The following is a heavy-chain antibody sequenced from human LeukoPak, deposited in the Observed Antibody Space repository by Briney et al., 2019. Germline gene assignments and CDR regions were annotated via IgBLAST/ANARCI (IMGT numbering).Heavy chain of an antibody. CDR1: GYSISSGYY. V-gene: IGHV4-38-2*02. D-gene: IGHD3-22*01. Sequence: PSETLSLTCTVSGYSISSGYYWGWIRQRPGKGLEWIGSIYHCGSTYYNPSLKSRVTISVDTSKSQFSLKLSSVTAADTAVYYCARASETYYYDSSGYYAFDYWGQGTLVTVSS. CDR2: IYHCGST. CDR3: ARASETYYYDSSGYYAFDY. J-gene: IGHJ4*02.